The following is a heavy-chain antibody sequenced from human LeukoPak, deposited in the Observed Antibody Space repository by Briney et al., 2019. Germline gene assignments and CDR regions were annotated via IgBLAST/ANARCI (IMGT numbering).Heavy chain of an antibody. J-gene: IGHJ4*02. CDR1: GYTFTSYY. CDR2: INPSSDST. V-gene: IGHV1-46*01. CDR3: ARGASGSYHNPPPSY. D-gene: IGHD1-26*01. Sequence: ASVKVSCKASGYTFTSYYMHWVRQAPGQGLEWMGIINPSSDSTNNAQKIQGRVTMTRDMSTSTVYMELSSLRSDDTAVHYCARGASGSYHNPPPSYWGQGTLVTVSS.